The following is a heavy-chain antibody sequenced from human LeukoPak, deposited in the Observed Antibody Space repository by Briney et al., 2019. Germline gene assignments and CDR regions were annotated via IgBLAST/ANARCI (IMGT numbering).Heavy chain of an antibody. CDR2: IYYSGST. J-gene: IGHJ4*02. V-gene: IGHV4-34*01. CDR1: GGSFSGYY. CDR3: VRRVIRGGYDY. D-gene: IGHD3-10*01. Sequence: PSETLSLTCAVYGGSFSGYYWTWIRQTPEKGLEWIGSIYYSGSTNYNPSLKSRITISVDTSKNQFSLKPNSVPAADTAVYYCVRRVIRGGYDYWGQGTLVIVSS.